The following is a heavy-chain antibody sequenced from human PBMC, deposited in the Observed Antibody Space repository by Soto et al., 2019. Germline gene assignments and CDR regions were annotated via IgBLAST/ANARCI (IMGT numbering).Heavy chain of an antibody. D-gene: IGHD3-10*01. J-gene: IGHJ4*02. Sequence: SXTLSLTCIVSSGSFSSTNYYCSWSFQPPGKGLEWIGYIYYSGSTYYSPSLTSRVTISVDTSKNQFSLKLSSVTVADTAVYYCAGGSGTYLDYWGQGTPVTVSS. CDR2: IYYSGST. CDR3: AGGSGTYLDY. CDR1: SGSFSSTNYY. V-gene: IGHV4-30-4*01.